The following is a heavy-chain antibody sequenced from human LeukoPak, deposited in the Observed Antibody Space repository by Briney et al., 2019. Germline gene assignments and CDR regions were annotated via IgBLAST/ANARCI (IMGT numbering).Heavy chain of an antibody. V-gene: IGHV3-30*02. Sequence: PGGSLRLSCAASGFTFSSYGMHWVRQAPGKGLEWVAFIRYDGSNKYYADSVKGRFTISRDNSKNTLYLQMNSPRAEDTAVYYCAKGYSGYAYYYMDVWGKGTTVTVSS. CDR3: AKGYSGYAYYYMDV. CDR1: GFTFSSYG. J-gene: IGHJ6*03. CDR2: IRYDGSNK. D-gene: IGHD5-12*01.